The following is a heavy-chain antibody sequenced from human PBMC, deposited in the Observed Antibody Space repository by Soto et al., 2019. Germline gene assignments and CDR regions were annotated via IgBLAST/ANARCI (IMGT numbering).Heavy chain of an antibody. CDR1: GFTFSSYG. J-gene: IGHJ6*02. CDR3: ARDLVVATYYYYGMDV. CDR2: IWYDGSNK. Sequence: QVQLVESGGGVVQPGRSLRLSCAASGFTFSSYGMHWVRQAPGKGLEWVAVIWYDGSNKYYADSVKGRFTISRDNSQITLYLQMTIRRAEDMAVYYCARDLVVATYYYYGMDVWGQGTTVTVSS. D-gene: IGHD5-12*01. V-gene: IGHV3-33*01.